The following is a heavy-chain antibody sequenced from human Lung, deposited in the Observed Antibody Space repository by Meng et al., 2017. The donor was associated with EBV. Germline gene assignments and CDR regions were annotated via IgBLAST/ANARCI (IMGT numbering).Heavy chain of an antibody. CDR3: ARGRQIGWQGGDFAY. CDR2: INHSGHT. J-gene: IGHJ4*02. D-gene: IGHD2-15*01. Sequence: QARLQQWGAGLLKPAETLSLRCAFSGGSFRGYYWSWIRQSPERGLEWIGEINHSGHTNYNPSLKSRVTISVDTSKNQFSLNLGSVTAADTAVYYCARGRQIGWQGGDFAYWSQGTLVTVSS. CDR1: GGSFRGYY. V-gene: IGHV4-34*02.